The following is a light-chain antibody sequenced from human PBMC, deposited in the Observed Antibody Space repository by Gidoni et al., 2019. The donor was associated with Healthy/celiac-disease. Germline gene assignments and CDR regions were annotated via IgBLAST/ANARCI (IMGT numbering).Light chain of an antibody. V-gene: IGKV4-1*01. CDR3: QQYYSTPLT. CDR2: WAS. CDR1: QNVLYSSNNKHY. Sequence: DIVMTQSPDSLAVSLGERATINCKSSQNVLYSSNNKHYLAWYQQKPGQPPKLLIYWASTRESGVPDRFSGSGSGTDFTLTISSLQAEDVAVYYCQQYYSTPLTFXGXTKVEIK. J-gene: IGKJ4*01.